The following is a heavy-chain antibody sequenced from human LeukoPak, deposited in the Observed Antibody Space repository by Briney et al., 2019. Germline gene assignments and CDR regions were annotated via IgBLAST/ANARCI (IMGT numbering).Heavy chain of an antibody. CDR1: GFTFSGYW. V-gene: IGHV3-74*01. D-gene: IGHD6-19*01. Sequence: HPGGSLRLSCAASGFTFSGYWMHWVRQAPGKGLVWVSRINIDGSSRSYVDSVKGRFTISRDNAKNTLYLQMNSLRAEDTAVYYCARDHVVYSSGWLEVNFDYWGQGTLVTVSS. CDR2: INIDGSSR. CDR3: ARDHVVYSSGWLEVNFDY. J-gene: IGHJ4*02.